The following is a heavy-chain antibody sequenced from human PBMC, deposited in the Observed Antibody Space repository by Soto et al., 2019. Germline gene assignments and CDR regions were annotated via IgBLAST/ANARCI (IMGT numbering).Heavy chain of an antibody. CDR1: GGTFGNTA. CDR2: IVPMFGTA. CDR3: ARDGVPGYSFCSGPWGGGRFDP. J-gene: IGHJ5*02. D-gene: IGHD3-3*01. Sequence: QVQLVQSGAEVKEPGSSVNVSCKTSGGTFGNTAVTWVRQAPGQGLEWIGGIVPMFGTANYAQKFRGRVTITADESTRTAYMEPSNLRSDDTAVYYCARDGVPGYSFCSGPWGGGRFDPWGQGTLVTFSS. V-gene: IGHV1-69*12.